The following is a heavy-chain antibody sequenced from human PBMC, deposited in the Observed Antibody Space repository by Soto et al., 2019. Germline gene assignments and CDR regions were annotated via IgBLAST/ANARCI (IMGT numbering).Heavy chain of an antibody. Sequence: GGSLRLSCAASGFIFSDYGMNWARQAPGRGLEWLSHITSTSNNIYYADSVKGRFTISRDNAKNSLYLQMNSLRAEDTAVYYCARVGGDCSGGSCYYMDVWGKGTTVTVSS. CDR1: GFIFSDYG. V-gene: IGHV3-21*05. D-gene: IGHD2-15*01. J-gene: IGHJ6*03. CDR2: ITSTSNNI. CDR3: ARVGGDCSGGSCYYMDV.